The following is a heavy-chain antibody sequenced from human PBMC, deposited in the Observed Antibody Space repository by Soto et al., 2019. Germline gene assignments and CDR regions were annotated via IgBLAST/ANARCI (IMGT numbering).Heavy chain of an antibody. V-gene: IGHV1-58*01. Sequence: ASVKVSCKASGFTFKSSTVQWVRQARGQRREWIGWIAVGSGNTKYAQLFQDRVAITRDLSTSTAYMELSSLRSEDTAVYYCAARHCGGGSCCSHEDAFESWGQGTMVTVSS. CDR2: IAVGSGNT. D-gene: IGHD2-15*01. CDR3: AARHCGGGSCCSHEDAFES. CDR1: GFTFKSST. J-gene: IGHJ3*02.